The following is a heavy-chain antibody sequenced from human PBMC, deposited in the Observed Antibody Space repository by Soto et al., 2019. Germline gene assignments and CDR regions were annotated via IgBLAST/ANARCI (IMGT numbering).Heavy chain of an antibody. J-gene: IGHJ5*02. D-gene: IGHD3-10*01. CDR1: GFTFSSFH. CDR2: ITSSSDTI. Sequence: PGGSLRLSCAASGFTFSSFHMNWVRQAPGRGLEWVAYITSSSDTIYYADSVKGRFTISRDNSKNTLYLQMNSLRAEDTAVYYCARPLGYGSGSYYNAPNWFDPWGQGTLVTVSS. V-gene: IGHV3-48*01. CDR3: ARPLGYGSGSYYNAPNWFDP.